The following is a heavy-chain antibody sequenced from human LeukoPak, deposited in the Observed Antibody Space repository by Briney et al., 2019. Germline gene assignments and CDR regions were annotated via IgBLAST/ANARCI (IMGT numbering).Heavy chain of an antibody. V-gene: IGHV4-38-2*02. J-gene: IGHJ3*02. CDR2: IYHSGST. CDR3: ANSTNINLIVVGMMAFVI. Sequence: KPSETLSLTCTVSGYSISSGYYWGWIRQPPGKGLEWIGSIYHSGSTYYNPSLKGRVTISVDTSKNQFSLKLSSVTAADTAGYYGANSTNINLIVVGMMAFVIGAKGQWSPSLQ. D-gene: IGHD3-22*01. CDR1: GYSISSGYY.